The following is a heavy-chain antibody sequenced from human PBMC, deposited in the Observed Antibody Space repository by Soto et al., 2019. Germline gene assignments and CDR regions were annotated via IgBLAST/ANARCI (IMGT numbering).Heavy chain of an antibody. J-gene: IGHJ3*02. Sequence: GGSLRLSCAASGLTFSGSWMYWVRQVPGKGLVWVSGIKSDGTSTTYADSVKGRFTISRDNAKNTLHLQMNNLRAEDAAVYSCTRGWNWAFDIWGQGTMVTVSS. CDR2: IKSDGTST. D-gene: IGHD1-7*01. CDR3: TRGWNWAFDI. CDR1: GLTFSGSW. V-gene: IGHV3-74*01.